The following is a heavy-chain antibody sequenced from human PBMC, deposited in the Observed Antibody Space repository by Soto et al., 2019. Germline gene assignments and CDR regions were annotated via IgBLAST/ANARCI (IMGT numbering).Heavy chain of an antibody. J-gene: IGHJ5*02. V-gene: IGHV3-23*01. Sequence: GGSLRLSCAASGFTFSSYAMSWVRQAPGKGLEWVSTISGSGGSTYDADSVKGRFTISRDNSKNTLYLQMNSLRAEDTAVYYCAKDRGSGSTSWYNGWFYLWGQGTLVTVSS. CDR1: GFTFSSYA. D-gene: IGHD2-2*02. CDR3: AKDRGSGSTSWYNGWFYL. CDR2: ISGSGGST.